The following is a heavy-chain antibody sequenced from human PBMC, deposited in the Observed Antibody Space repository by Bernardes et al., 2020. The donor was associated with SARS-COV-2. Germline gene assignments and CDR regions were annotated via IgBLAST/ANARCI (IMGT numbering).Heavy chain of an antibody. J-gene: IGHJ4*02. V-gene: IGHV3-23*01. CDR1: GFTFSSYA. CDR2: ISGSGGST. CDR3: AKGTSITGAGPLFDY. D-gene: IGHD1-20*01. Sequence: GGSLRLSCAASGFTFSSYAMSWVRQAPGKGLEWVSAISGSGGSTYYADSVKGRFTISRDNSKNTLYLQMNSLRAEDTAVYYCAKGTSITGAGPLFDYWGQGTLVTVSS.